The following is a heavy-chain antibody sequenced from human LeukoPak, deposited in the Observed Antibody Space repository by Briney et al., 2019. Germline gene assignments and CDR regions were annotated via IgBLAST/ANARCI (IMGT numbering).Heavy chain of an antibody. D-gene: IGHD3-16*01. J-gene: IGHJ3*02. CDR3: ARLLNDDYAGDPDTFDM. CDR2: ISYTGSP. Sequence: PSETLSLTCSVSGGSITSHYWSWIRQSPGKGLEWISYISYTGSPRYNPSFQSRVTISLDTSKTHFSLKLTSVTAADTAVYYCARLLNDDYAGDPDTFDMWGPGTMVSVSS. V-gene: IGHV4-59*08. CDR1: GGSITSHY.